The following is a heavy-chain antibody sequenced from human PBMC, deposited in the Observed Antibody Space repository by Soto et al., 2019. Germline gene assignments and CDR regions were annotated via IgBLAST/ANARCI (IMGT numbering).Heavy chain of an antibody. CDR3: ARWSSGDRDFDS. V-gene: IGHV1-69*01. CDR2: IIPIFGTA. CDR1: GGPLSSYA. D-gene: IGHD3-10*01. Sequence: SVMLAGTASGGPLSSYARIRMRQSPGQGLEWMGGIIPIFGTANYAQKFQGRGTITADESTSTAYMELSSLRSEDTAVYYCARWSSGDRDFDSWRQGTLVTVSS. J-gene: IGHJ4*02.